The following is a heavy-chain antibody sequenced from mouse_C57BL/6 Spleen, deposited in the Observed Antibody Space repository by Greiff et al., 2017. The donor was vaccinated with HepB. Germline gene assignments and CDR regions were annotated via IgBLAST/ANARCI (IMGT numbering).Heavy chain of an antibody. Sequence: VQRVESGPGLVQPSQSLSITCTVSGFSLTSYGLHWVRQSPGKGLEWLGVIWRGGSTDYNAAFMSRLSITKDNSKSQVFFKMNSLQADDTAIYYCAKEIVTTHYAMDYWGQGTSVTVSS. CDR3: AKEIVTTHYAMDY. D-gene: IGHD2-5*01. CDR2: IWRGGST. V-gene: IGHV2-5*01. CDR1: GFSLTSYG. J-gene: IGHJ4*01.